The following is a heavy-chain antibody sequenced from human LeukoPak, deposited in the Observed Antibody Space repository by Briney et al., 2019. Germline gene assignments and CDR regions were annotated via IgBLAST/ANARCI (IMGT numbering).Heavy chain of an antibody. J-gene: IGHJ4*02. CDR2: ITRDGSST. Sequence: QPGGSLRLSCVASGFTFSTYWMHWVRQAPGGGLVWVSRITRDGSSTSYADSVKGRFTISRDNAKNTLYLQMNSLRAEDTAVYYCAREGPWPVDYWGQGTLVTVSS. V-gene: IGHV3-74*01. CDR1: GFTFSTYW. CDR3: AREGPWPVDY.